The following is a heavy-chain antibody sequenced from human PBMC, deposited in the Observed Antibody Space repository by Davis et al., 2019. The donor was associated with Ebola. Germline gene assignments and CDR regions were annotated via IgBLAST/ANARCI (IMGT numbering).Heavy chain of an antibody. V-gene: IGHV1-18*01. CDR3: ARGYGSGSYYTYYYGMDV. CDR2: ISAYNGNT. J-gene: IGHJ6*02. CDR1: GYTFTSYG. Sequence: ASVKVSCKASGYTFTSYGISWVRQAPGQGLEWMGWISAYNGNTNYAQKLQGRVTMTTDTSTSTAYMELSSLRSEDTAVYYCARGYGSGSYYTYYYGMDVWGQGTTVTVSS. D-gene: IGHD3-10*01.